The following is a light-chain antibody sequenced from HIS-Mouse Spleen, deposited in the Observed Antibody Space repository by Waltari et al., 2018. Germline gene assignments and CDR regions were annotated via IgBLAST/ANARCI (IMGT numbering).Light chain of an antibody. J-gene: IGLJ2*01. CDR2: EVS. Sequence: QSALTQPPSASGSPGQSVTIPCPGTSSDGGGYNYVSWYQQPPGKAPKLMIYEVSKRPSGVPDRFSGSKSGNTASLTVSGLQAEDEADYYCSSYAGSNNVVFGGGTKLTVL. CDR1: SSDGGGYNY. CDR3: SSYAGSNNVV. V-gene: IGLV2-8*01.